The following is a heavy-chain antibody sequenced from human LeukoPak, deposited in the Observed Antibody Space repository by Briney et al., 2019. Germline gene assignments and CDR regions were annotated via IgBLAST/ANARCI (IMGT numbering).Heavy chain of an antibody. CDR2: IYHSGST. J-gene: IGHJ3*02. CDR3: ARRYRVLSYVWGSYPETDDAFDI. Sequence: SETLSLTCTVSGYSINSGYYWAWIRQPPGRGLQWTGSIYHSGSTYYNPSLKSRVIISIDTSKNQFSLKLSSVTAADTAVYYCARRYRVLSYVWGSYPETDDAFDIWGQGTMVTVSS. V-gene: IGHV4-38-2*02. D-gene: IGHD3-16*02. CDR1: GYSINSGYY.